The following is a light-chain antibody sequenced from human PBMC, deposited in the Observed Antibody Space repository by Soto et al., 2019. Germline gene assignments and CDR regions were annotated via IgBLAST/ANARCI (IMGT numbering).Light chain of an antibody. V-gene: IGKV3-20*01. Sequence: EIELTQSPGTLSLSPGERATLSCRASQSVSSNYLAWYQQKPGQAPMLLIYGASSRATGIPDRFSGSGSGTDFTLTISSLEPEDFAVYYCQQYGSSPITFGQGTRLEIK. J-gene: IGKJ5*01. CDR1: QSVSSNY. CDR3: QQYGSSPIT. CDR2: GAS.